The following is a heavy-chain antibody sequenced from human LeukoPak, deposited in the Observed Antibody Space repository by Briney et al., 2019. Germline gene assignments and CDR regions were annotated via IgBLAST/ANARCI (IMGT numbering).Heavy chain of an antibody. CDR3: TTYGSGRKFDY. Sequence: GGSLRLSCAASGFTFSDAWMSWVRQAPGKGLEWVGRIKSNNDGGTTNYTAPVKGRFTISRADSKNTLYLQMNSLKTEDTAVYYCTTYGSGRKFDYWGQGTLVTVSS. V-gene: IGHV3-15*01. D-gene: IGHD3-10*01. CDR2: IKSNNDGGTT. CDR1: GFTFSDAW. J-gene: IGHJ4*02.